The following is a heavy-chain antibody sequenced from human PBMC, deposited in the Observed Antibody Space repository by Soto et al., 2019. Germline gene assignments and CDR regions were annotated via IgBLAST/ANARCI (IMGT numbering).Heavy chain of an antibody. CDR1: GFTFSSYA. Sequence: GGSLRLSCAASGFTFSSYAMHWVRQAPGKGLEYVSAITSNGGNTDYASSVKGRFTISRDNSKNTLYLQMGSLRAEDVAVYDCSRRIPFRYGMYVWGQGTTVTVSS. D-gene: IGHD2-21*01. CDR2: ITSNGGNT. CDR3: SRRIPFRYGMYV. V-gene: IGHV3-64*01. J-gene: IGHJ6*02.